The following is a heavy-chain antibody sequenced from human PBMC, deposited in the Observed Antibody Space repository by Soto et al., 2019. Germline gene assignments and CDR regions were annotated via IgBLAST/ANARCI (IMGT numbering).Heavy chain of an antibody. CDR2: IYPSGMP. D-gene: IGHD5-18*01. V-gene: IGHV4-30-2*01. J-gene: IGHJ4*02. CDR3: ARERGGYGLFDS. CDR1: GGSISNAAYS. Sequence: QLQLQESGSGLVKPSHTLSLTCTVSGGSISNAAYSWSWIRQPPGKGLEWIGYIYPSGMPFYNPSFTSRVTISIDRSNDQFSLNLKSVTAADTAVYYCARERGGYGLFDSWGQGTLVTVSS.